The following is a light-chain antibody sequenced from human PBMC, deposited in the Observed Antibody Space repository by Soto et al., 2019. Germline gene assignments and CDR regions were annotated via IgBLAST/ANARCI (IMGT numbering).Light chain of an antibody. V-gene: IGKV3-15*01. CDR3: QQYNNGPPYT. J-gene: IGKJ2*01. CDR1: QSVSSN. Sequence: EIVMTQSPATLSVSPGERATLSCRASQSVSSNLAWYQQKPGQAPRLLIYGASTRATGIPARFSGSGSGTEFTLTISRLQSEDVAVYYCQQYNNGPPYTFGQGTKLEIK. CDR2: GAS.